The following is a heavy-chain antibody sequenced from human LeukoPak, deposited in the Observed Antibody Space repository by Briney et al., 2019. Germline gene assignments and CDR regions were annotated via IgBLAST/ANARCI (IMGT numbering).Heavy chain of an antibody. CDR1: GFSVTNYY. CDR2: VYSGGDT. J-gene: IGHJ5*02. Sequence: GGSLRLSCAASGFSVTNYYMSWVRQAPGKGLEWVSVVYSGGDTFHADSVKGRFTLSRDNSKNTLYLQMNRLRAEDTAVYYCTRYPDAWGQGTLVTVSS. CDR3: TRYPDA. V-gene: IGHV3-66*01.